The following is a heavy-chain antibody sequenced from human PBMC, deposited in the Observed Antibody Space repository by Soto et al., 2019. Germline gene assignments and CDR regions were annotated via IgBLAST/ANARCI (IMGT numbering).Heavy chain of an antibody. V-gene: IGHV3-23*01. CDR3: AKGLDERGYCSSTSCHGLVAWFY. CDR2: ISGSGGST. Sequence: GGSLRLSCAASGFTFSSYAMSWVRQAPGKGLEWVSAISGSGGSTYYADSVKGRFTISRDNSKNTLYLQMNSLRAEDTAVYYCAKGLDERGYCSSTSCHGLVAWFYWGQGTLVTVSS. D-gene: IGHD2-2*01. CDR1: GFTFSSYA. J-gene: IGHJ4*02.